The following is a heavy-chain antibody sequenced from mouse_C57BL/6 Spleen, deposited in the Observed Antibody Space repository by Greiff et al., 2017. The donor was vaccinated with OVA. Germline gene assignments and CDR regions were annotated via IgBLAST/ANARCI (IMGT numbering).Heavy chain of an antibody. CDR1: GYSITSGYY. D-gene: IGHD1-1*01. CDR3: ARADYYGSSYTSYWYFDV. J-gene: IGHJ1*03. V-gene: IGHV3-6*01. CDR2: ISYDGSN. Sequence: EVKLMESGPGLVKPSQSLSLTCSVTGYSITSGYYWNWIRQFPGNKLEWMGYISYDGSNNYNPSLKNRISITRDTSKNQFFLKLNPVTTEDTATYSCARADYYGSSYTSYWYFDVWGTGTTVTVSS.